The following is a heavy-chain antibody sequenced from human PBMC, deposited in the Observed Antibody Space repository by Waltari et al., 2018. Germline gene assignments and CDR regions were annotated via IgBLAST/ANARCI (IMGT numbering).Heavy chain of an antibody. CDR1: GFPVTDYG. Sequence: EVHLVESGGGLVQPGGSLRLSCAAFGFPVTDYGMSWVRQAPGKGPEWVANIHKDGSEKNYVDYVKGRFTISRDNAKDSVYMQMNSLRADDTAMYYCVRDHWGPDYWGQGTLVTVSS. CDR2: IHKDGSEK. J-gene: IGHJ4*02. V-gene: IGHV3-7*01. D-gene: IGHD7-27*01. CDR3: VRDHWGPDY.